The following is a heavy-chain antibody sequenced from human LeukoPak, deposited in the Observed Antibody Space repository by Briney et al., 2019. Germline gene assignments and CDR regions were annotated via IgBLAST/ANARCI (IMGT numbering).Heavy chain of an antibody. J-gene: IGHJ4*02. CDR3: TRDRGHNYGYNFDY. CDR2: IKQDGSEK. Sequence: GGSLRLSCVASGFTFSNFWMSWVRQAPGKGLEWVANIKQDGSEKYYMDSVKGRFTISRDNAGNSLYLQMNSLRAEDTAVYYCTRDRGHNYGYNFDYWGQGTLVTVSS. V-gene: IGHV3-7*03. CDR1: GFTFSNFW. D-gene: IGHD5-18*01.